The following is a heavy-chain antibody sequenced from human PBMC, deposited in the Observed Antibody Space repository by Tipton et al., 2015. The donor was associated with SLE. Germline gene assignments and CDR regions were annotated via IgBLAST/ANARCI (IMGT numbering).Heavy chain of an antibody. D-gene: IGHD1-26*01. CDR3: AGGLGSRYFDY. Sequence: TLSLTCAVYGGSFSGYYWSWIRQPAGKGLEWIGEINHSGSTNYNPSLKSRVTLSVDASKKQFSLKLSSVTAADTAVYYCAGGLGSRYFDYWSHGTLVTVSS. V-gene: IGHV4-34*01. CDR2: INHSGST. CDR1: GGSFSGYY. J-gene: IGHJ4*01.